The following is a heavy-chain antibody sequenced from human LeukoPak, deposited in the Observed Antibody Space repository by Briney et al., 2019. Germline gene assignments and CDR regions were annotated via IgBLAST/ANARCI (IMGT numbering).Heavy chain of an antibody. CDR2: ISGSGGST. V-gene: IGHV3-23*01. CDR3: ARDRYLSAA. Sequence: GGSLRLSCAASGFTFSSYAMSWVRQAPGKGLEWVSAISGSGGSTYYADSVKGRFTISRDNAKNSLYLQMNSLKVEDTAVYYCARDRYLSAAWGQGTLVTVSS. D-gene: IGHD3-9*01. CDR1: GFTFSSYA. J-gene: IGHJ4*02.